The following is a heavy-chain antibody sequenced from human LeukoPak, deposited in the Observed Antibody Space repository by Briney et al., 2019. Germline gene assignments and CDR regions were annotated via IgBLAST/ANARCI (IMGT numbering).Heavy chain of an antibody. CDR2: IKSKTDGGTT. CDR3: TTDTGGSGTYYTFDD. V-gene: IGHV3-15*01. D-gene: IGHD3-10*01. Sequence: PGGSLRLSCAASGFTFSNYGMHWVRQAPGKGLEWVGRIKSKTDGGTTDYAAPVKGRFSISRDDSKNTLYLQMNSLKTEDTAVYYCTTDTGGSGTYYTFDDWGQGTLVAVSA. J-gene: IGHJ4*02. CDR1: GFTFSNYG.